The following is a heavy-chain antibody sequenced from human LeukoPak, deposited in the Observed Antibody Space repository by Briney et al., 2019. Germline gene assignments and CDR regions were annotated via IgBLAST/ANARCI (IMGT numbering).Heavy chain of an antibody. V-gene: IGHV4-39*07. J-gene: IGHJ4*02. Sequence: SETLSLTCTVSGGSISSGGYYWSWIRQPPGKGLEWIGSIYHSGSTYYNPSLKSRVTISVDTSKNQFSLKLSSVTAADTAVYYCARVSCSSTSCYIRYWGQGTLVTVSS. CDR1: GGSISSGGYY. CDR3: ARVSCSSTSCYIRY. CDR2: IYHSGST. D-gene: IGHD2-2*02.